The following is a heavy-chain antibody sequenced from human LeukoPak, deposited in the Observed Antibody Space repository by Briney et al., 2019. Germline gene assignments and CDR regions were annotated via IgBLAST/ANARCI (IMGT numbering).Heavy chain of an antibody. Sequence: GESLKISCKGSGYTFTSYWIGWVRQMPGKGLEWMGLRNPADSDTRYSPSFQGQVTISADKSISTAYLQWSSLKASDTAMYYCARQENIAAAKGMDYWGQGTLVTVSS. J-gene: IGHJ4*02. V-gene: IGHV5-51*01. CDR2: RNPADSDT. CDR1: GYTFTSYW. CDR3: ARQENIAAAKGMDY. D-gene: IGHD6-13*01.